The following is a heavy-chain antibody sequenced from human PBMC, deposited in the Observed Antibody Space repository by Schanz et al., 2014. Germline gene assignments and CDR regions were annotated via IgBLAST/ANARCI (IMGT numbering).Heavy chain of an antibody. CDR2: ISHSGGSK. CDR1: GFTFNSYA. V-gene: IGHV3-23*04. D-gene: IGHD6-13*01. Sequence: EVHLVESGGGLVKRGGSLRLSCAASGFTFNSYAMTWVRQAPGKGLEWVSSISHSGGSKYYADSMKGRFTISRDNSENTLYLQMNSLSADDTSVYFCARVRRRIAAPSTPSVRNYYSYAMDVWGQGTTVTVSS. J-gene: IGHJ6*02. CDR3: ARVRRRIAAPSTPSVRNYYSYAMDV.